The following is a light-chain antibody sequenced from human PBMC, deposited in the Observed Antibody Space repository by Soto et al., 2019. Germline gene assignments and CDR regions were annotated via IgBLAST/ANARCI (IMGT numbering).Light chain of an antibody. CDR1: DSNIGFYNF. CDR2: DVN. CDR3: CSYAGSYSYV. Sequence: QSALTQPRSVSGSPGQSVTISCTGTDSNIGFYNFVSWYQQHPDKAPHLVIYDVNKRPSGVPDRFSGSKSGNTASLTISGLQADHEADYYCCSYAGSYSYVFGIGTKVTVL. V-gene: IGLV2-11*01. J-gene: IGLJ1*01.